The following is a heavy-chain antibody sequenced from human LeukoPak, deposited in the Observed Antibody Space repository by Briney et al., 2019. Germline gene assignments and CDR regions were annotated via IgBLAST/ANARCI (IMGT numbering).Heavy chain of an antibody. CDR3: AKGGGRPDYGDYGEWDFDY. D-gene: IGHD4-17*01. J-gene: IGHJ4*02. CDR2: ISGDGGST. Sequence: GGSLRLSCAASGFTCDDYAMHWVRQAPGKGLEWVSLISGDGGSTYYADSVKGRFTISRDNSKNSLYLQMNSLRTGDTALYYWAKGGGRPDYGDYGEWDFDYWAQGTLVTVSS. V-gene: IGHV3-43*02. CDR1: GFTCDDYA.